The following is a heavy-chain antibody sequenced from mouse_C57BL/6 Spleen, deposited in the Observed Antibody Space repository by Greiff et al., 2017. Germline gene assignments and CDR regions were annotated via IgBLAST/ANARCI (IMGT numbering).Heavy chain of an antibody. D-gene: IGHD1-1*01. CDR3: ARHYYGSSYWYCDV. V-gene: IGHV1-82*01. J-gene: IGHJ1*03. CDR2: IYPGDGDT. CDR1: GYAFSSSW. Sequence: VQRVESGPELVKPGASVKISCKASGYAFSSSWMNWVKQRPGKGLEWIGRIYPGDGDTNYNGKFKGKATLTADNSSDTAYMQRSSLTSDDSAVYFCARHYYGSSYWYCDVWGTGTTVTVSS.